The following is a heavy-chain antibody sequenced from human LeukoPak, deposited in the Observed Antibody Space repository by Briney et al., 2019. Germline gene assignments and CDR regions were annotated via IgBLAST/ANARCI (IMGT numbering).Heavy chain of an antibody. J-gene: IGHJ4*02. V-gene: IGHV3-23*01. CDR1: GFTFSSYA. D-gene: IGHD3-10*01. CDR2: ISGSGGST. Sequence: QTGGSLRLSGAASGFTFSSYAMSWVRQAPGKGLEWVSAISGSGGSTYYADSVKGRFTISRDNSKNTLYLQMNSLRAEDTAVYYCAKDLGFGELGLDYWSQGTLVTVSS. CDR3: AKDLGFGELGLDY.